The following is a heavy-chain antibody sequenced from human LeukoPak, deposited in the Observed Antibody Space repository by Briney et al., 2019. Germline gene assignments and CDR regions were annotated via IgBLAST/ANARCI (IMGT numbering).Heavy chain of an antibody. CDR1: GGTFSSYA. D-gene: IGHD2-8*01. J-gene: IGHJ6*03. V-gene: IGHV1-69*05. CDR3: ARVRGYCTNGVCYTGGYYYMDV. Sequence: ASVKVSCKASGGTFSSYAISWVRQAPGQGLEWMGGIIPIFGTANYAQKFQGRVTITTDESTSTAYMELSSLRSEDTAVYYCARVRGYCTNGVCYTGGYYYMDVWGKGTTVTVSS. CDR2: IIPIFGTA.